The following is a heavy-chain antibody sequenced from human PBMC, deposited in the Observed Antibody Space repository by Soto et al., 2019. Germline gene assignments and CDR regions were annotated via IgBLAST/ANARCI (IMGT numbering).Heavy chain of an antibody. J-gene: IGHJ6*02. Sequence: EVQLVESGGGLVQPGKSLRLSCAASGFTFSRYEMTWVRQAPGKGLEWISYISSTGTTIYYADAVKGRFTISRDNAKNSLFLQMNILRAEDTGAYYCVREEGFLEHGLAVWGQGTTVIVSS. CDR1: GFTFSRYE. V-gene: IGHV3-48*03. D-gene: IGHD3-3*01. CDR2: ISSTGTTI. CDR3: VREEGFLEHGLAV.